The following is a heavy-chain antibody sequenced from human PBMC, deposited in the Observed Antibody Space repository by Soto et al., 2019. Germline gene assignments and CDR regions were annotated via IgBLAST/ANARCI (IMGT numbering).Heavy chain of an antibody. Sequence: GRSLRLSCAASGFTFSNYWMSWFRQAPGKGLEWVANIKEDGSERYYVESVKGRFTISSDNAKNSLNLQMTSLRPEDTAVYYCTRGHPSIYNYWGQGTLVTVSS. CDR1: GFTFSNYW. CDR3: TRGHPSIYNY. J-gene: IGHJ4*02. V-gene: IGHV3-7*01. D-gene: IGHD4-4*01. CDR2: IKEDGSER.